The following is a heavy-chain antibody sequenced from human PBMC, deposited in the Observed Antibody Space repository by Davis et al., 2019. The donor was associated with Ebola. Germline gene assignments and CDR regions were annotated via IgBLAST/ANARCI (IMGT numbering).Heavy chain of an antibody. D-gene: IGHD3-22*01. CDR3: SRGFYDSRGFAGFDS. CDR2: LSPRGGA. CDR1: GGSISSGDYY. V-gene: IGHV4-30-4*01. Sequence: MPSETLSLTCTVSGGSISSGDYYWTWIRQPPGKGLEWIGYLSPRGGAYYSPSLESRVSMSIATSTSQFSLTLTSLTVADTAVFYCSRGFYDSRGFAGFDSWGQGTLVTVSS. J-gene: IGHJ4*02.